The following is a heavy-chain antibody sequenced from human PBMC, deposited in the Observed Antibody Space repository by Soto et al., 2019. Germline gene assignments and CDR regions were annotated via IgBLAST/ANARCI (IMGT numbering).Heavy chain of an antibody. D-gene: IGHD3-9*01. V-gene: IGHV3-30*18. CDR2: ISYDGSNK. CDR3: AKDKDYDILTGYRTHTYDY. J-gene: IGHJ4*02. CDR1: GFTFSSYG. Sequence: PGGSLRLSCAASGFTFSSYGMHWVRQAPGKGLDWVAVISYDGSNKYYADSVKGRFTISRDNSKNTLYLQMNSLRAEDTAVYYCAKDKDYDILTGYRTHTYDYWGQGTLVTVSS.